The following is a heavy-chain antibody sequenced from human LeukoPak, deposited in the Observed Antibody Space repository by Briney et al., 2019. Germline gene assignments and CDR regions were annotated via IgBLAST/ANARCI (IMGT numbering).Heavy chain of an antibody. V-gene: IGHV1-46*01. CDR1: GYTFTSYY. D-gene: IGHD3-3*01. CDR3: ASWTYYDFWSGYYADSDAFDI. J-gene: IGHJ3*02. Sequence: ASVKVSCKASGYTFTSYYMHWVRQAPGQGLEWMGIINPSGGSTSYAQKFQGRVTMTRNTSISTAYMELSSLRSEDTAVYYCASWTYYDFWSGYYADSDAFDIWGQGTMVTVSS. CDR2: INPSGGST.